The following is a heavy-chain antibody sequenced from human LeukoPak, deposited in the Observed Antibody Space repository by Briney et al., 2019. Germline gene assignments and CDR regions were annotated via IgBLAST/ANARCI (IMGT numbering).Heavy chain of an antibody. CDR2: INPNIGDT. CDR3: ARSSGFFYYFDY. CDR1: GYALTGYY. Sequence: ASVKVSCKASGYALTGYYFHWVRQAPGQGLEWMGWINPNIGDTSYAEKFQGRVTLTRDTSINIAYMELSRLTSDDTAVYYCARSSGFFYYFDYWGQGTLVTVSS. D-gene: IGHD3-22*01. J-gene: IGHJ4*02. V-gene: IGHV1-2*02.